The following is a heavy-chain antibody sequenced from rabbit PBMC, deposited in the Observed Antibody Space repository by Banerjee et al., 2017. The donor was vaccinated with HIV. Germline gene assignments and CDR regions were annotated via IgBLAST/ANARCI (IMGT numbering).Heavy chain of an antibody. CDR1: GFSFSNKYV. Sequence: QQQLEESGGGLVKPEGSLTLTCTASGFSFSNKYVMCWVRQAPGKGLEWIACINSSSGSTVYASWAKGRFTISKTSSTTVTLQMTSLTAADTATYFCMRYGTGWGDNLWGPGTLVTVS. CDR2: INSSSGST. D-gene: IGHD4-1*01. CDR3: MRYGTGWGDNL. J-gene: IGHJ4*01. V-gene: IGHV1S45*01.